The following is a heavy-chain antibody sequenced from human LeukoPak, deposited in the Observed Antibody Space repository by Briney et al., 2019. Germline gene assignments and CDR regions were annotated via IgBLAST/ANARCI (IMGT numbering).Heavy chain of an antibody. V-gene: IGHV3-48*03. Sequence: GGSLRLSCAASGFTFSSYEMNWVRQAPGMGLEWVSYISSSGSTIYYADSVKGRFTISRDNAKNSLYLQMNSLRAEDTAVYYCAREPYSSSWYLWFDPWGQGTLVTVSS. CDR1: GFTFSSYE. D-gene: IGHD6-13*01. J-gene: IGHJ5*02. CDR3: AREPYSSSWYLWFDP. CDR2: ISSSGSTI.